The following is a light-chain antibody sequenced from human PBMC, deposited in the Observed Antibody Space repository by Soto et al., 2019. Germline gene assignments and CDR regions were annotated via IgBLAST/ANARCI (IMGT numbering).Light chain of an antibody. CDR1: QSVSNNY. Sequence: EIVLTQSPGTLSLSPGERATLSCRASQSVSNNYLAWYQHKPGQAPRLLIHGASSRATGIPDRFSGSGSGTDFTLTISRLEPEDFAVYYCQQYGSSPYTFGQGTKLEIK. CDR2: GAS. J-gene: IGKJ2*01. V-gene: IGKV3-20*01. CDR3: QQYGSSPYT.